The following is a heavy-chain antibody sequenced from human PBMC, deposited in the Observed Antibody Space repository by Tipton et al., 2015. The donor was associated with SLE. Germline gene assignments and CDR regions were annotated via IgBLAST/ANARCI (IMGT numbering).Heavy chain of an antibody. CDR2: ISGSGGSP. J-gene: IGHJ2*01. V-gene: IGHV3-23*01. CDR3: AKEGRSQLYWYFDL. CDR1: GFTFGSNA. Sequence: SLRLSCAASGFTFGSNAMSWVRQAPGKGLEWVSSISGSGGSPYYADSVKGRFTISRDNSKSTLYMQMNSLRAEDTAVYYCAKEGRSQLYWYFDLWGRGTLVTVSS. D-gene: IGHD4-11*01.